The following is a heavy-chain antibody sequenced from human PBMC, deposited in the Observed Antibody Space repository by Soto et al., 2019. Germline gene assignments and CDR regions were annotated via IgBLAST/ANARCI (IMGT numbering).Heavy chain of an antibody. D-gene: IGHD2-2*01. Sequence: QVQLVQSGAEVKKPGASVKVSCKASGYTFNDYFVQWVRQAPGQGLEWMGWINPNTGATKYSQKFQGRVAVIRDASIGTAYMELTRLRSDDTAVYYCARDPSMTSLSATMPGGGLDVWGQGTTVTVSS. CDR3: ARDPSMTSLSATMPGGGLDV. CDR1: GYTFNDYF. V-gene: IGHV1-2*02. J-gene: IGHJ6*02. CDR2: INPNTGAT.